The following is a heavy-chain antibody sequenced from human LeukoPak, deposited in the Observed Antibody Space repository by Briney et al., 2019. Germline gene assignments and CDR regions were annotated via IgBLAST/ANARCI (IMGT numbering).Heavy chain of an antibody. CDR2: INHSGST. CDR1: GGSFSGYY. D-gene: IGHD5-24*01. V-gene: IGHV4-34*01. Sequence: SETLSLTCAVYGGSFSGYYWSWIRQPPGKGLEWIGEINHSGSTNYNPSLKSRVTISVDTSKNQFSLKLSSVTAADTAVYYCASPIRDGYNTGAFDIWGQGTMVTVSS. J-gene: IGHJ3*02. CDR3: ASPIRDGYNTGAFDI.